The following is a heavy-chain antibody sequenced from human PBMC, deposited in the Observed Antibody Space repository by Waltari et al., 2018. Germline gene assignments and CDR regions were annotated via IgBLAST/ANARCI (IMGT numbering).Heavy chain of an antibody. D-gene: IGHD3-3*01. V-gene: IGHV3-23*01. CDR3: ARDYDFWSGYYTGISAFDI. Sequence: EVQLLESGGGLVQPGGSMRLSWPASGLHFSSYAMSWVLQAPGKGLEWVSAISGSGGSTYYADSVKGRFTISRDNSKNTLYLQMNSLRAEDTAVYYCARDYDFWSGYYTGISAFDIWGQGTMVTVSS. J-gene: IGHJ3*02. CDR2: ISGSGGST. CDR1: GLHFSSYA.